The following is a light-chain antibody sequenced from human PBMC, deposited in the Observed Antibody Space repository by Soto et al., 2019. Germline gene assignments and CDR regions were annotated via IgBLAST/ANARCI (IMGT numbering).Light chain of an antibody. CDR1: QSVNAY. CDR2: DAS. CDR3: QQHLGRHT. V-gene: IGKV3-11*01. Sequence: VLTQSPVALSLSPGERATLSCRASQSVNAYLAWYQQKPGQAPRLLIYDASVRATGIPARFSGSGSGTDFTLTISSLEPEDSAVYYCQQHLGRHTFXQGTKVDIK. J-gene: IGKJ1*01.